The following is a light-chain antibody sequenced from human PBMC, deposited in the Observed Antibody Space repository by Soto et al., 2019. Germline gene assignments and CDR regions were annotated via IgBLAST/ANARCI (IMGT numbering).Light chain of an antibody. CDR3: QQYSSFLT. CDR2: DAS. V-gene: IGKV1-5*01. CDR1: QSISRW. J-gene: IGKJ4*01. Sequence: DIQTTQSPSTLSASVGDRVTITCRASQSISRWLAWSQQKPGKAPKLLIYDASNLQSGVSSRFSGSGSGTEFTLTITSLQPDDFATYYCQQYSSFLTFGGGTKVDIK.